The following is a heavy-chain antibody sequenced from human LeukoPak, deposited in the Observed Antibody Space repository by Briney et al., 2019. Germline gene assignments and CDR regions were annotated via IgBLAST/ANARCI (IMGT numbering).Heavy chain of an antibody. CDR3: ARHPFATPFDR. Sequence: SETLSPTCAVSGDSVSFSYWSWIRQPPGKGLEWIGYVFHTGDSNCNPSLKRRVTMSLDTSKNQLSLRLTSVTAADTAVYYCARHPFATPFDRWGRGTLVTVSS. J-gene: IGHJ5*02. CDR1: GDSVSFSY. CDR2: VFHTGDS. D-gene: IGHD2-15*01. V-gene: IGHV4-59*08.